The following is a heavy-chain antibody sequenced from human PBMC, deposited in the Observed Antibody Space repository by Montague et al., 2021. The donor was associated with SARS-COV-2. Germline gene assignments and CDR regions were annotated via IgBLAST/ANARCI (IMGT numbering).Heavy chain of an antibody. CDR3: ARDTRIQLWFDRDYYYGMDV. V-gene: IGHV6-1*01. J-gene: IGHJ6*02. D-gene: IGHD5-18*01. Sequence: CAISGDSVSRNSAAWNWNRQSPSRGLEWLGRTYYRSKWYNDYAVSVKSRITINPDTSKNQFSLQLNSVTPEDTAVYYCARDTRIQLWFDRDYYYGMDVWGQGTTVTVSS. CDR1: GDSVSRNSAA. CDR2: TYYRSKWYN.